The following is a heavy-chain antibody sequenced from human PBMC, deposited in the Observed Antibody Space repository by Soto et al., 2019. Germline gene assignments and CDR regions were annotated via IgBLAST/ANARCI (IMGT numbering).Heavy chain of an antibody. V-gene: IGHV1-18*01. CDR2: ISAYNGNT. CDR3: ARDGMAPAYYDFWSGYYGYFDY. Sequence: QVQLVQSGAEVKKPGASVKVSCKASGYTFTSYGISWVRQAPGQGLEWMGWISAYNGNTNYAQKLQGRVTMTTDTSTSTAYMELRSLRSDDTAVYYCARDGMAPAYYDFWSGYYGYFDYWGQGTLVTVSS. J-gene: IGHJ4*02. CDR1: GYTFTSYG. D-gene: IGHD3-3*01.